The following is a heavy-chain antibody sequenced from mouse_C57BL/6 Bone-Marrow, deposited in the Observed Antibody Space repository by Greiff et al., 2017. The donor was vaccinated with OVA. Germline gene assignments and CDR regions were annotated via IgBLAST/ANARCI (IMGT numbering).Heavy chain of an antibody. Sequence: QVQLQQPGAELVKPGASVKLSCKASGYTFTSYWMQWVKQRPGQGLEWIGEIDPSDSYTNYNQKFKGKATLTVDTSSSTAYMQLSSLTSEDSAVYYCTLTTVGFAYWGQGTLVTVSA. D-gene: IGHD1-1*01. CDR1: GYTFTSYW. CDR2: IDPSDSYT. CDR3: TLTTVGFAY. V-gene: IGHV1-50*01. J-gene: IGHJ3*01.